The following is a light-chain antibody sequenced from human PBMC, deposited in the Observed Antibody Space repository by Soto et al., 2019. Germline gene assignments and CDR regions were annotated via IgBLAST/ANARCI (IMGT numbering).Light chain of an antibody. CDR1: QSLVNSDGNTA. J-gene: IGKJ2*01. Sequence: DIVMTQTPLSSPVTLGQPAAISCRSSQSLVNSDGNTALSWLQQRPGQPPRLLIYKISNRFSGVPDGFSGSGAGTVFTLNISGVEAEDAGIYYCMQTTQLPYTFGQGTKLEIK. CDR2: KIS. V-gene: IGKV2-24*01. CDR3: MQTTQLPYT.